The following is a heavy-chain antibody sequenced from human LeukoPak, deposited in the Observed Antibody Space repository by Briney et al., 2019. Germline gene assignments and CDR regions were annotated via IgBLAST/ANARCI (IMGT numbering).Heavy chain of an antibody. CDR1: GFTFSSYA. CDR3: AKGPRGYSHGCFDY. CDR2: ISGSGGTT. J-gene: IGHJ4*02. V-gene: IGHV3-23*01. Sequence: GGSLRLSCAASGFTFSSYAMTWVRQAPGKGLEWVSAISGSGGTTLYADSVKGRFTISRDNSKDTLYLQMNSLRAEDTAVYYCAKGPRGYSHGCFDYWGQGTLVTDSS. D-gene: IGHD5-18*01.